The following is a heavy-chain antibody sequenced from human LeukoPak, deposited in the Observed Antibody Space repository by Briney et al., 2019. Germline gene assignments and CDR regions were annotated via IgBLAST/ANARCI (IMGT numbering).Heavy chain of an antibody. CDR1: GYTFTSYG. V-gene: IGHV1-18*01. D-gene: IGHD3-10*02. Sequence: ASVKVSCTTSGYTFTSYGISWVRQAPGQGLEWMGWISAYNGNTNYAQNLHGRVTMTTDTSTSTAYMELRSLRSDDTAVYYCATGPSMMFDYWGQGTLVTVSS. CDR3: ATGPSMMFDY. CDR2: ISAYNGNT. J-gene: IGHJ4*02.